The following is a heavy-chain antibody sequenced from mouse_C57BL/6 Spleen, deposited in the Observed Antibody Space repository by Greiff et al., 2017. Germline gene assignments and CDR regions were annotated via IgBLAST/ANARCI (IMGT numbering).Heavy chain of an antibody. D-gene: IGHD1-1*01. CDR1: GFTFSNYW. CDR3: TGQDYYGSSSLAMDY. Sequence: EVKLVESGGGLVQPGGSMKLSCVASGFTFSNYWMNWVRQSPEKGLEWVAQIRLKSDNYATHYAESVKGRFNISRDDSKSSVYLQMNNLRAEDTGIYYCTGQDYYGSSSLAMDYWGQGTSVTVSS. V-gene: IGHV6-3*01. J-gene: IGHJ4*01. CDR2: IRLKSDNYAT.